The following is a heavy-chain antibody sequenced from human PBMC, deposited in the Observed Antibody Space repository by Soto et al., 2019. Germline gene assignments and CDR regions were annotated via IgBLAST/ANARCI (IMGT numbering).Heavy chain of an antibody. V-gene: IGHV2-26*01. J-gene: IGHJ6*02. CDR2: IVSNDEK. D-gene: IGHD3-10*01. CDR3: ARIGFFGDYYGMDV. CDR1: GFSLSNARMG. Sequence: QVTLKESGPVLVKPTETLTLTCTVSGFSLSNARMGVSWIRQPPGTALEWLAHIVSNDEKSYSTSLNSRLTISKDTSKSQVVLTMTNMDPVDTATYYCARIGFFGDYYGMDVWGQGTKVTVSS.